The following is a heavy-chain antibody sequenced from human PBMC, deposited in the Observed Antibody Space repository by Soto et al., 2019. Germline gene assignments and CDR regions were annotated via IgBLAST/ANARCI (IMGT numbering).Heavy chain of an antibody. V-gene: IGHV4-30-4*01. CDR1: GGPAARGDYY. CDR2: SSSRGAT. CDR3: ARGYYERSDYCVGSTICDY. J-gene: IGHJ4*02. D-gene: IGHD3-22*01. Sequence: QLTLQESGPGLVTPSQTLSLTCTVSGGPAARGDYYWTWILQPPGKGLDWIASASSSRGATSYNPSLKRRLTISLVTPMNQFSRKLTSVTAADTAVYYCARGYYERSDYCVGSTICDYWGPGSLVTVS.